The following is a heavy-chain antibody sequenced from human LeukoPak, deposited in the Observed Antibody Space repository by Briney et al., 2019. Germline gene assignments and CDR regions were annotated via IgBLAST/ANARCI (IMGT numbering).Heavy chain of an antibody. Sequence: GGSLRLSCAASGFTFTSYGMHWVRQAPGKGLEWVAVISYDGSNKYYAHSVKGRVTISRDTSKNTLYIQLNSLRAEDTAVYYCAKGAPYSYGYLGFEYWGQGALVTVSS. D-gene: IGHD5-18*01. CDR3: AKGAPYSYGYLGFEY. J-gene: IGHJ4*02. CDR2: ISYDGSNK. CDR1: GFTFTSYG. V-gene: IGHV3-30*18.